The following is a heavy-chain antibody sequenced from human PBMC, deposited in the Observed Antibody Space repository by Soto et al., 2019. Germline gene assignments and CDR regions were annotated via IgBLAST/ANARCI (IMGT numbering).Heavy chain of an antibody. Sequence: EVQLVESGGGLVQPGGSLRLSCAASGFTVSSNYMSWVRQAPGKGLEWVSVIYSGGSAYYADSVKARFTISRDNSKNTLYRQMNSLRAEETAVYYCARHGYSYGGGYFDYWGQGTLVTVSS. CDR2: IYSGGSA. V-gene: IGHV3-66*04. D-gene: IGHD5-18*01. J-gene: IGHJ4*02. CDR3: ARHGYSYGGGYFDY. CDR1: GFTVSSNY.